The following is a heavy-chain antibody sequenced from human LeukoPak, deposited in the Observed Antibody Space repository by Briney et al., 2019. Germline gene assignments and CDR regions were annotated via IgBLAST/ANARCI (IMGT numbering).Heavy chain of an antibody. Sequence: SETLSLTCTVSGGSISSGGYYWSWIRQHPGKGLEWIGYIYYSGSTYYNPSLKSRVTISVDTSKNQSSLKLSSVTAADTAVYYCARDRSQRTATGMGIWGQGTMVTVSS. CDR2: IYYSGST. CDR1: GGSISSGGYY. V-gene: IGHV4-31*03. J-gene: IGHJ3*02. D-gene: IGHD4-17*01. CDR3: ARDRSQRTATGMGI.